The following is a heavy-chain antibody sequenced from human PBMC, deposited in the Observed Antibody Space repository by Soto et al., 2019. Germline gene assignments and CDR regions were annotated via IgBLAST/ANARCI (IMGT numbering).Heavy chain of an antibody. D-gene: IGHD3-10*01. CDR1: GYRFTSFW. V-gene: IGHV5-51*01. J-gene: IGHJ3*02. CDR2: IYPGDSDT. Sequence: GESLKISGTGSGYRFTSFWIGWVRQMPGKGLEWMGIIYPGDSDTRYSPSFQGQVTISVDKSISTAYLQWSSLKASDTAMYYCARPSQYGSGSGAAFDIWGQGTMVTVSS. CDR3: ARPSQYGSGSGAAFDI.